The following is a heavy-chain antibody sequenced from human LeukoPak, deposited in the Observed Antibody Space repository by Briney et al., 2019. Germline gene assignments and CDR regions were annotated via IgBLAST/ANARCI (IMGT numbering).Heavy chain of an antibody. CDR1: GVSISSSNSY. D-gene: IGHD3-22*01. J-gene: IGHJ4*02. Sequence: SETLSLTCTVSGVSISSSNSYWGWIRQPPGKGLEWIGSIYYSGNTYYNPSLKSRVTISVDTSKNQFSLKLSSVTAADTAVYYCAREPYYYDSSGYPLDYWGQGTLVTVSS. V-gene: IGHV4-39*02. CDR2: IYYSGNT. CDR3: AREPYYYDSSGYPLDY.